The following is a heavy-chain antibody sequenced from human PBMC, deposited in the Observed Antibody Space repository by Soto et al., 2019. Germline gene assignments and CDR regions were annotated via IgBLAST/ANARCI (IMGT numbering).Heavy chain of an antibody. CDR2: ISYSWNT. J-gene: IGHJ4*02. V-gene: IGHV4-30-4*01. Sequence: QVQLQESGPGLVKPSQTLSLTCTVSGGSISSGGYYWSWIRQPPGMGLEWIAYISYSWNTYYNPSLKSRISISADTCKNQFSLELKSVTVADTAVYYCGTVRASWYVDYWGQGTLVTVSS. D-gene: IGHD2-2*01. CDR1: GGSISSGGYY. CDR3: GTVRASWYVDY.